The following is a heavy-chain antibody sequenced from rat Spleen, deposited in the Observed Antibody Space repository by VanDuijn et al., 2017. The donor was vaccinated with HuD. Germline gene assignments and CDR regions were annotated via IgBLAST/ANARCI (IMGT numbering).Heavy chain of an antibody. Sequence: EVQLVESGGGLVQPGGSLKLSCVASGFTFNNYWMTWIRQAPGKGLEWVATITHTDGSTHYPDSVKGRFTISRDNAKSNLYLQMNSLRSEDTATYYCTTDTFYDGTYYPGGFDYWGQGVMVTVSS. CDR1: GFTFNNYW. CDR3: TTDTFYDGTYYPGGFDY. D-gene: IGHD1-12*02. J-gene: IGHJ2*01. V-gene: IGHV5-31*01. CDR2: ITHTDGST.